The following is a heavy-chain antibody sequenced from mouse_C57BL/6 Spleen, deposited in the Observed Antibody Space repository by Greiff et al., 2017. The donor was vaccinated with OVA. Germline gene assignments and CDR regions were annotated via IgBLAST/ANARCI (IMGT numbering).Heavy chain of an antibody. CDR1: GFTFSDYG. J-gene: IGHJ2*01. V-gene: IGHV5-17*01. D-gene: IGHD1-1*01. Sequence: EVQGVESGGGLVKPGGSLKLSCAASGFTFSDYGMHWVRQAPEKGLEWVAYISSGSSTIYYAATVKGRFTISRDNAKTTLFLQMPSLRSEDTAMYYCARRVYDGSSYVNYFDYWGQGTTLTVSS. CDR3: ARRVYDGSSYVNYFDY. CDR2: ISSGSSTI.